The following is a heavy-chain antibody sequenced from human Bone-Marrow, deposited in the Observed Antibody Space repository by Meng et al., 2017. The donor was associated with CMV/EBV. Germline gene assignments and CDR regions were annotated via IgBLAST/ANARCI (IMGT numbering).Heavy chain of an antibody. CDR2: IKQDGSEK. D-gene: IGHD3-3*01. CDR3: ARDGRRDFWGGNYYYYYGMDV. CDR1: GGTSSSYW. V-gene: IGHV3-7*01. Sequence: SCKASGGTSSSYWMSWVRQAPGKGLEWVANIKQDGSEKYYVDSVKGRFTITGDNAKNSLYLQMNSLRAEDTAVYYCARDGRRDFWGGNYYYYYGMDVWGQGTTVTVSS. J-gene: IGHJ6*02.